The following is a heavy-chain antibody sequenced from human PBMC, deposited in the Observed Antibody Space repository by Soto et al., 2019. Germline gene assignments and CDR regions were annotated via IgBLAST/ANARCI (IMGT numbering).Heavy chain of an antibody. J-gene: IGHJ4*02. D-gene: IGHD4-4*01. CDR3: ARDAMTTEFDY. V-gene: IGHV1-3*01. CDR1: GHTFTRYA. Sequence: QVQLVQSGAEVKKPGASVKGSCKASGHTFTRYAMHWVRQAPGQRLEWMGWINAGDGNTKYSQKFQGRVTITRDTSASTAYMELSSLRSEDTAVYYCARDAMTTEFDYWGQGTLVTVSS. CDR2: INAGDGNT.